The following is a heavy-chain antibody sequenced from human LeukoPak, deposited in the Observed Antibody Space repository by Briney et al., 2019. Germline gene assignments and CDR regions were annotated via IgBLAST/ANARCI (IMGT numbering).Heavy chain of an antibody. CDR3: ARKAMAGTFAFDI. Sequence: PGGSLRLSCAASGFTFSSYWMHWVRQAPGKGLVWVSRINSDGSTTSYADSVKGRFSISRDDAKNTLDLQMNSLRAEDTAVYYCARKAMAGTFAFDIWGQGTTVTVSS. D-gene: IGHD6-19*01. CDR1: GFTFSSYW. J-gene: IGHJ3*02. V-gene: IGHV3-74*01. CDR2: INSDGSTT.